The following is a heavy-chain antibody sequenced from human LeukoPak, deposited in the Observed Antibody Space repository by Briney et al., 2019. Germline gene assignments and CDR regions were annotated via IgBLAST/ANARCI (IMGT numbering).Heavy chain of an antibody. J-gene: IGHJ3*02. V-gene: IGHV1-2*02. CDR1: GYTFTGYY. CDR2: INPNSGGT. D-gene: IGHD3-3*01. Sequence: ASVKVSCKASGYTFTGYYMHWVRQAPGQGLEWMGWINPNSGGTNYAQKFQGRVTMTRDTSISTAYMELSRLRSDDTAVYYCARGWDYDFWNVAALDIWGQGTMVTVSS. CDR3: ARGWDYDFWNVAALDI.